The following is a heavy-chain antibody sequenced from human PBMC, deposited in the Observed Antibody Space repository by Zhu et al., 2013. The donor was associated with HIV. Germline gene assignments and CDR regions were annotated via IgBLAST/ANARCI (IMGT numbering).Heavy chain of an antibody. Sequence: QVQLVQSGAEVKKPGSSVKVSCKASGGTFSSYAISWVRQAPGQGLEWMGGIIPIFGTANYAQKFQGRVTITADKSTSTAYMELSSLRSEDTAVYYCASAVWTGSSSSGSWFDPWGQGTLVTVSS. CDR1: GGTFSSYA. CDR2: IIPIFGTA. CDR3: ASAVWTGSSSSGSWFDP. V-gene: IGHV1-69*06. D-gene: IGHD6-6*01. J-gene: IGHJ5*02.